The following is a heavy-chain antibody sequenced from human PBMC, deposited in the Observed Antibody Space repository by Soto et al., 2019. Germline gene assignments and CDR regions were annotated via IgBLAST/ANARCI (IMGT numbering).Heavy chain of an antibody. J-gene: IGHJ4*02. CDR1: GFTFSSYA. CDR2: VSIGGST. D-gene: IGHD2-15*01. Sequence: GGSLRLSCAASGFTFSSYAMGWVRQGPGKGLEWVAVVSIGGSTHYADSVRGRFTISRDNSKNTLSLQMNSLTAEDTAVYLCAKRRGAGGHFDYWGQGALVTVSS. CDR3: AKRRGAGGHFDY. V-gene: IGHV3-23*01.